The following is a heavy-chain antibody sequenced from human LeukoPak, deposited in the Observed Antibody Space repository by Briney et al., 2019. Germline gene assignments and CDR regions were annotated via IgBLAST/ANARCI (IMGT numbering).Heavy chain of an antibody. CDR1: GASVSSNSAA. J-gene: IGHJ5*02. CDR3: AREGEVQTTWSWFDP. V-gene: IGHV6-1*01. CDR2: TYYRSKWYN. Sequence: SQTLSLTCAISGASVSSNSAAWNWIRQCPSRGLEWLGRTYYRSKWYNNYNVSVKSRITINADTSKNQFSLQLNSVTPADTAVYYCAREGEVQTTWSWFDPWGQGTLVTVSS. D-gene: IGHD4/OR15-4a*01.